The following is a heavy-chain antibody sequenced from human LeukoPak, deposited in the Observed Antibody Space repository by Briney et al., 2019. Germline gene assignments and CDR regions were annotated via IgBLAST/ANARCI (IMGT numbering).Heavy chain of an antibody. CDR2: ISYSGST. CDR3: ARTDGSGYYWAFDY. CDR1: DGSINTNSYY. J-gene: IGHJ4*02. V-gene: IGHV4-39*01. Sequence: SEPLSLTCSVSDGSINTNSYYWGWIRQPPGKGLEWIGSISYSGSTSYNPSLKSRVTISVDTSRNQFSLNLNSPTAADTAVYYCARTDGSGYYWAFDYWGQGALVTVSS. D-gene: IGHD3-22*01.